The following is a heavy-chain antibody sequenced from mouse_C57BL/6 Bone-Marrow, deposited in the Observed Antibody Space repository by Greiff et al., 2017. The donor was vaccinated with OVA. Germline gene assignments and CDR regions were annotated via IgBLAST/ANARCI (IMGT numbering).Heavy chain of an antibody. Sequence: EVQLVESGPGLVKPSQSLSLTCSVTGYSITSGYYWNWIRQFPGNKLEWMGYISYDGSNNYNPSLKNRISITRDTSKNQFFLKLNSVTTEDTATYYCARGDSSGYWFAYWGQGTLVTVSA. CDR2: ISYDGSN. J-gene: IGHJ3*01. V-gene: IGHV3-6*01. CDR1: GYSITSGYY. CDR3: ARGDSSGYWFAY. D-gene: IGHD3-2*02.